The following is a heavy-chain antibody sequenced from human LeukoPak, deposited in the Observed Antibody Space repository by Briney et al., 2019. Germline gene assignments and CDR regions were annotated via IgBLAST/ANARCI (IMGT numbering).Heavy chain of an antibody. V-gene: IGHV3-9*01. CDR3: AKDIGYGYSYAFDY. D-gene: IGHD5-18*01. CDR1: GFTFDDYA. CDR2: ISWNSGSI. J-gene: IGHJ4*02. Sequence: PGGSPRLSCAASGFTFDDYAVHWVRQAPGKGLEWVSGISWNSGSIGYADSVKGRFTISRDNAKNSLYLQMNSLRAEDTALYYCAKDIGYGYSYAFDYWGQGTLVTVSS.